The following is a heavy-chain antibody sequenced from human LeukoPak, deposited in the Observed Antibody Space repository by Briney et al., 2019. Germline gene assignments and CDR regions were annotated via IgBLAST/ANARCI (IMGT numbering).Heavy chain of an antibody. CDR1: GYTFTSHA. CDR2: INGATGNT. D-gene: IGHD2/OR15-2a*01. V-gene: IGHV1-3*01. CDR3: ARSIIIVPNTSYYYYYMDV. J-gene: IGHJ6*02. Sequence: APVKVSCKASGYTFTSHALHWVRQAPGEGLEWMAWINGATGNTEYSQKFHARVTITRDTSASTAYMELSSLRSEDMAVYYCARSIIIVPNTSYYYYYMDVWGQGTTVTVSS.